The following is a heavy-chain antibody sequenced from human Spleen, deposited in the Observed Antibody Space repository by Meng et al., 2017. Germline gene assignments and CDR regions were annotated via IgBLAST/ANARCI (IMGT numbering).Heavy chain of an antibody. CDR3: ARGGRLLWFGELLYLDDY. V-gene: IGHV4-61*02. CDR2: IYTTGNT. J-gene: IGHJ4*02. Sequence: SETLPLTCTVSGGSISSGGYYWSWIRQSAGKGLEWIGRIYTTGNTEFNPSLRSRVTISLDTSRNQFSLKLSSVTAADTAVYYCARGGRLLWFGELLYLDDYWGQGTLVTVSS. D-gene: IGHD3-10*01. CDR1: GGSISSGGYY.